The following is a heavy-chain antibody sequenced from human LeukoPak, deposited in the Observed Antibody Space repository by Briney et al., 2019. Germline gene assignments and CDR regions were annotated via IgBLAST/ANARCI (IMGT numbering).Heavy chain of an antibody. V-gene: IGHV3-23*01. D-gene: IGHD2-2*01. Sequence: GSLRLSCAASGFTFSSYAMSWVRQAPGKGLEWVSAISGSGGSTYYADSVKGRFTIFRDNSKNTLYLQMNSLRAEDTAVYYCARWFCSNTNCYYDYWGQGTLVTVSS. CDR1: GFTFSSYA. CDR2: ISGSGGST. CDR3: ARWFCSNTNCYYDY. J-gene: IGHJ4*02.